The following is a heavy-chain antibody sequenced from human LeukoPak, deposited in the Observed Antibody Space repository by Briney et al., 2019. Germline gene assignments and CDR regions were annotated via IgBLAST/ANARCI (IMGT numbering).Heavy chain of an antibody. CDR2: ISYDGSNK. V-gene: IGHV3-30*04. D-gene: IGHD2-2*01. Sequence: GRSLRLSCAASGFTFSSSDMHWVRQAPGKGLEWVAVISYDGSNKYYADSVKGRFTISRDNSKNTLYLQMNSLRPEDTAVYYCATVTPGYCSSTSCPREYYYYMDVWGKGTTVTVSS. CDR1: GFTFSSSD. CDR3: ATVTPGYCSSTSCPREYYYYMDV. J-gene: IGHJ6*03.